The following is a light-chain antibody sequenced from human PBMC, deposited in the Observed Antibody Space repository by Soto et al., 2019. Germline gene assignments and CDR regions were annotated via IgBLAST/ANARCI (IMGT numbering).Light chain of an antibody. CDR1: QSISTS. CDR3: HQYGTSPLT. Sequence: IVLAQSPGTLSLSPGERATLCCRASQSISTSLAWFQQIPGQAPRLLIYGASSRGTGIPDRFSGSGSGTDFTLTISRLEPEDFAVYYCHQYGTSPLTFGGGTKVDIK. CDR2: GAS. J-gene: IGKJ4*01. V-gene: IGKV3-20*01.